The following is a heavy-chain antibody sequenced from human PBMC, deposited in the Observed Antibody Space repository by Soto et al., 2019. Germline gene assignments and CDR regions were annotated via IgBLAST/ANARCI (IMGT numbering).Heavy chain of an antibody. Sequence: QVQLQQWGAGLLKPSETLSLTCAVYGGSFSGYYWSWIRQPPGKGLEWIGEINHSGSTNYNPSVKSRVTISVDTSKNQFSLKLSSVTAADTAVYYCARRAAAAGADFDYWGQGTLVTVSS. D-gene: IGHD6-13*01. V-gene: IGHV4-34*01. CDR2: INHSGST. J-gene: IGHJ4*02. CDR1: GGSFSGYY. CDR3: ARRAAAAGADFDY.